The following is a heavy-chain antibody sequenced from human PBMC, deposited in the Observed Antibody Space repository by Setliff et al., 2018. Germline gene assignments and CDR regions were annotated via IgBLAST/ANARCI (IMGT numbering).Heavy chain of an antibody. CDR1: GASINSGTYY. Sequence: PSETLSLTCTVSGASINSGTYYWAWIRQPPGKGLEWIGRIHYSGTTYYNASLKSRVTMSVDTFKNQFSLNLSSVTAADTAVYYCARTGTYRYFDYWGQGALVTVSS. J-gene: IGHJ4*02. D-gene: IGHD1-26*01. V-gene: IGHV4-39*01. CDR3: ARTGTYRYFDY. CDR2: IHYSGTT.